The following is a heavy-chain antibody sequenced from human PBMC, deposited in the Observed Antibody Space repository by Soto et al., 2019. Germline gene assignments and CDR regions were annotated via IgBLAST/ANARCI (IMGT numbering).Heavy chain of an antibody. V-gene: IGHV3-23*01. D-gene: IGHD3-3*01. J-gene: IGHJ4*02. CDR1: GFAFDTYA. CDR2: SSGSCGSS. Sequence: GGSLSLSCAASGFAFDTYAMSWVRQAPGKGLEWVSTSSGSCGSSYYADSVKVLFTISKDISKNTVHLQMDSLRAEDTALYYCAKASYDFWGVYRTLYFDSWGLGAQVTVSS. CDR3: AKASYDFWGVYRTLYFDS.